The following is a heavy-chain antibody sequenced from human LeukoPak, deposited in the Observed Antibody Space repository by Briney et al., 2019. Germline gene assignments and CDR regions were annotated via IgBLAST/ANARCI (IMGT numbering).Heavy chain of an antibody. J-gene: IGHJ4*02. CDR3: VSFYETD. CDR2: INSDGSWT. CDR1: GNYW. Sequence: GGSLRLSCAASGNYWMHWVRQAPGKGLLWASHINSDGSWTSYADSVKGRFTISKDNAKNTVYLQMNNLRAEDTAVYYCVSFYETDWGRGTLVTVSS. D-gene: IGHD2/OR15-2a*01. V-gene: IGHV3-74*01.